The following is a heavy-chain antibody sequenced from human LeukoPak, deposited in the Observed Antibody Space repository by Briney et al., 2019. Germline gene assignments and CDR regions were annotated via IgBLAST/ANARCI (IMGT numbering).Heavy chain of an antibody. D-gene: IGHD3-22*01. J-gene: IGHJ4*02. CDR2: ISWDSDSI. CDR1: GFIFDDYA. CDR3: ASVDDSSGYSYYFDY. V-gene: IGHV3-9*03. Sequence: GGSLRLSCAASGFIFDDYAMHWVRQAPGKGLEWVSGISWDSDSIDYADSVKGRFTISRDNAKNSLYLQMNSLRAEDMALYYCASVDDSSGYSYYFDYWGQGTLVTVSS.